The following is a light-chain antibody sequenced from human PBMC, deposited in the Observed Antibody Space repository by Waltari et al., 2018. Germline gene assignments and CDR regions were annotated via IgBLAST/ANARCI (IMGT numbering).Light chain of an antibody. CDR3: QQYGSSPTWT. V-gene: IGKV3-20*01. CDR1: QSVSSTY. Sequence: EIVLTQSPDTLSLFPGERATLSCRASQSVSSTYLTWYQQKPGQAPRLLIFGASSRATGTPDRFSGSGSGTDFTLTISRLEPEDFAVYYCQQYGSSPTWTFGQGTKVEIK. J-gene: IGKJ1*01. CDR2: GAS.